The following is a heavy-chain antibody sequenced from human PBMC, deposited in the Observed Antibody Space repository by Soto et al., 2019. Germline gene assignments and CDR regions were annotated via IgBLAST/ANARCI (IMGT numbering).Heavy chain of an antibody. V-gene: IGHV1-2*04. CDR1: GYTFTGYY. CDR2: INPNSGGT. CDR3: ARAAGATTLWFDP. D-gene: IGHD1-26*01. J-gene: IGHJ5*02. Sequence: ASVKVSCKASGYTFTGYYMHWVRQAPGQGLEWMGWINPNSGGTNYAQKFQGWVTMTRDTSISTAYMELSRLRSDDTAVYYCARAAGATTLWFDPWGQGTLVTVSS.